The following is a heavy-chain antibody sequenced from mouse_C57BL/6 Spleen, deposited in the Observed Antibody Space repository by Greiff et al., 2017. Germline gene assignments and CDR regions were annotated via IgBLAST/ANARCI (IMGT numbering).Heavy chain of an antibody. CDR1: GYTFTSYW. D-gene: IGHD2-2*01. CDR3: ARSTMVTLDD. V-gene: IGHV1-52*01. CDR2: VDPSDSET. Sequence: QVQLQQPGAELVRPGSSVKLSCKASGYTFTSYWMHWVKQRPIQGLEWIGNVDPSDSETHYNQKFKDKATLTVDKSSSTAYMQLSSLTSEDSAVYYCARSTMVTLDDWGQGTTLTVSS. J-gene: IGHJ2*01.